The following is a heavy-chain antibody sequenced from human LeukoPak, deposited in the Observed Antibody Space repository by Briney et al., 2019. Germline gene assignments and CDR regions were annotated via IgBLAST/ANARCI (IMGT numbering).Heavy chain of an antibody. V-gene: IGHV4-34*01. CDR3: ARNQRWFDP. Sequence: PSETLSLTCAVYGGSFSGYYWSWIRQPPGKGLEWIGEINHSGSTNYNPSLKSRVTISVDTSKNQFSLNLSSVTAADTAVYYCARNQRWFDPWGQGTLVTVSS. CDR2: INHSGST. CDR1: GGSFSGYY. J-gene: IGHJ5*02. D-gene: IGHD2-2*01.